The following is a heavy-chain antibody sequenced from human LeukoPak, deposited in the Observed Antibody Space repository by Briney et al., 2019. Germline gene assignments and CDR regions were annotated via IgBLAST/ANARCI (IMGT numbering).Heavy chain of an antibody. V-gene: IGHV4-39*02. CDR2: IYNAGST. CDR3: ASDRESNWFYY. Sequence: SETLSLTCTVSGGSISIYNFYWGWVRQPPGKGLEWVGNIYNAGSTYYNPSLKSRVTISVGTSKNQFSLKVSSVTAADTAVYYCASDRESNWFYYWGQGTLVTVSS. J-gene: IGHJ5*01. CDR1: GGSISIYNFY.